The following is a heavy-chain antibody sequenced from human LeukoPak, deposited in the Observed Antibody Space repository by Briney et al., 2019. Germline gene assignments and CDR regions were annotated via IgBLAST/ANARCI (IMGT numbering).Heavy chain of an antibody. Sequence: GGSLRLACAASGFTFSTYAMHWVRQARGKGLEYVSAISSNGDRTYYANSVKGRFTISRDNSKNTLYLQMGSLRAEDTAVYYCARADSGPSFPPDYWGQGTLVTVSS. D-gene: IGHD5-12*01. CDR3: ARADSGPSFPPDY. V-gene: IGHV3-64*01. CDR1: GFTFSTYA. CDR2: ISSNGDRT. J-gene: IGHJ4*02.